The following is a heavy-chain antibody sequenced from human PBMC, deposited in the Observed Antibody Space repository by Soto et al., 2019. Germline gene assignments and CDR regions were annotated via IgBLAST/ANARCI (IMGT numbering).Heavy chain of an antibody. Sequence: QVQLVQSGAEVKKPGSSVTVSCKASGGTFSSYTISWVRQAPGQGLAWMGGIIPIFGTASYAQKFQGSVTITADESTSTAYMELSSLRSEDTAVYYCARGNHRWLQLWYFDLWGRGTLVTVSS. CDR1: GGTFSSYT. CDR2: IIPIFGTA. J-gene: IGHJ2*01. CDR3: ARGNHRWLQLWYFDL. V-gene: IGHV1-69*12. D-gene: IGHD5-12*01.